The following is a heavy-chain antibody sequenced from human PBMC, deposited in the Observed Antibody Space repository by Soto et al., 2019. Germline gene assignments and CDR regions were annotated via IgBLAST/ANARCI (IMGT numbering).Heavy chain of an antibody. J-gene: IGHJ4*02. D-gene: IGHD3-22*01. CDR1: GGSISSGDFY. V-gene: IGHV4-30-4*01. CDR2: IRHSGST. Sequence: SETLSLTCSVSGGSISSGDFYWSWIRQPPGKGLEWIGYIRHSGSTYHNSSLRGRVAISVDTSNNQFSLRLNSVTAADTAVYHCARRVWKFDSSGFYRHYFDYWGQGTLVTVSS. CDR3: ARRVWKFDSSGFYRHYFDY.